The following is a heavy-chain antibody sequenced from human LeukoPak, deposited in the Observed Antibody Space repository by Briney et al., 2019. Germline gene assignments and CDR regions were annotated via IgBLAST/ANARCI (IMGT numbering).Heavy chain of an antibody. CDR1: GFTFDDYG. CDR3: ARGKTSRYYYYGMDV. Sequence: PGGSLRLSCAASGFTFDDYGMSWVRQAPGKGLEWVSGINWNGGSTGYADSVKGRFTISRDNAKNSLYLQMHTLRAEDTALYYCARGKTSRYYYYGMDVWGQGTTVTVSS. J-gene: IGHJ6*02. V-gene: IGHV3-20*04. CDR2: INWNGGST.